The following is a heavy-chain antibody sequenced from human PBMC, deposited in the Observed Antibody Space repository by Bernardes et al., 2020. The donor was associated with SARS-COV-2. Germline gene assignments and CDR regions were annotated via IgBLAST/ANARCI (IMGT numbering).Heavy chain of an antibody. CDR1: GFTFPDYA. V-gene: IGHV3-49*03. J-gene: IGHJ4*02. CDR3: GKSHGPNKWPVGY. Sequence: GGSLRLSCTASGFTFPDYAVGWFRQAAGKGLEWIGVIRSKVYGETTEYAASVKSRFTMSRDDSKNIAYLQMNSLETEDTGVYYCGKSHGPNKWPVGYWGQGTLVTVSS. D-gene: IGHD2-8*01. CDR2: IRSKVYGETT.